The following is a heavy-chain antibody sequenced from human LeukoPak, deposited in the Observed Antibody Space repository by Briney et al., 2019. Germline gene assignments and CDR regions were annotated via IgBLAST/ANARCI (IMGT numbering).Heavy chain of an antibody. CDR1: GFTFSNYG. J-gene: IGHJ6*02. D-gene: IGHD2-8*02. CDR2: ISGSGGNT. CDR3: AKSRLIYCTGGGCYGMDV. V-gene: IGHV3-23*01. Sequence: SGGSLRLSCAASGFTFSNYGMSWVRQAPGTGLEWVAGISGSGGNTYYADSVKGRFTISRDNSKNTLYLQMNNLRAADTAIYYCAKSRLIYCTGGGCYGMDVWGQGTTVSVSS.